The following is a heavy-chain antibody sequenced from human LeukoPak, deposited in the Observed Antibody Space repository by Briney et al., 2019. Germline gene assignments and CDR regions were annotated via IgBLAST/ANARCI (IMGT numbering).Heavy chain of an antibody. V-gene: IGHV4-4*07. CDR3: ASGFSGYDP. Sequence: SETLSLTCTVSGGSISNYYWSWIRQPAGKGLEWIGRIYSSGTTIYNPSLKSRVTMSVDTPKNQFSLKLSSVTAADTAVYFCASGFSGYDPWGQGTLVTVSS. J-gene: IGHJ5*02. D-gene: IGHD5-12*01. CDR2: IYSSGTT. CDR1: GGSISNYY.